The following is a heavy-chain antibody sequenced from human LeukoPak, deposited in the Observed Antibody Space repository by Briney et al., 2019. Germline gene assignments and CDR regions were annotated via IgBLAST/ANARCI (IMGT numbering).Heavy chain of an antibody. J-gene: IGHJ4*01. CDR1: GVSISSYY. Sequence: PSETLSLTCSVSGVSISSYYWSWIRQSPGKGVEWIGYISYRGGANYNPSLKSRVIISLDTSKNQFSLQLSSVTAAETAVYYCVRGERLGGDYWGHGILVTVSS. D-gene: IGHD6-25*01. CDR3: VRGERLGGDY. CDR2: ISYRGGA. V-gene: IGHV4-59*01.